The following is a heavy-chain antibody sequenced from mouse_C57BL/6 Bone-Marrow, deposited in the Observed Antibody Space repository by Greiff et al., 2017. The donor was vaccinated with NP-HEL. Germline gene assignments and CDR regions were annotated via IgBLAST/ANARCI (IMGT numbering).Heavy chain of an antibody. J-gene: IGHJ4*01. CDR1: GYTFTDYY. D-gene: IGHD1-1*01. CDR3: ARTYYYGSSYHYYAMDY. Sequence: EVQVVESGPVLVKPGASVKMSCKASGYTFTDYYMNWVKQSHGKSLEWIGVINPYNGGTSYNQKFKGKATLTVDKSSSTAYMELNSLTSEDSAVYYCARTYYYGSSYHYYAMDYWGQGTSVTVSS. V-gene: IGHV1-19*01. CDR2: INPYNGGT.